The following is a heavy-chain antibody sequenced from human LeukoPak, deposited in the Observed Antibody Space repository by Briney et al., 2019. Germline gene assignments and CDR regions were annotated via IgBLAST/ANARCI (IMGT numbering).Heavy chain of an antibody. CDR1: GGSISSSSYY. V-gene: IGHV4-39*07. D-gene: IGHD2-2*01. CDR2: IYYSGST. Sequence: SETLSLTCTVSGGSISSSSYYWGWIRQPPGKGLGWIGSIYYSGSTYYNPSLKSRVTISVDTSKNQFSLKLSSVTAADTAVYYCARGGVEDSTLGAFDIWGQGTMVTVSS. J-gene: IGHJ3*02. CDR3: ARGGVEDSTLGAFDI.